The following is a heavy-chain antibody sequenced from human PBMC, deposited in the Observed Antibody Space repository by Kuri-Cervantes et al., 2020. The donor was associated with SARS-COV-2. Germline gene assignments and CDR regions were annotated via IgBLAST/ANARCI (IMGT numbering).Heavy chain of an antibody. CDR1: GFNFDNYA. V-gene: IGHV3-30*03. CDR2: ISYDGTKK. J-gene: IGHJ6*02. CDR3: ARDYYDTEGYYYYGMDV. D-gene: IGHD3-22*01. Sequence: GESLKISCTASGFNFDNYAMHWVRQAPAKGLEWVAVISYDGTKKFYGGSVKGRFTISRDSSKNTLHLQMNSLRHEDTAVYYCARDYYDTEGYYYYGMDVWGQGTTVTVSS.